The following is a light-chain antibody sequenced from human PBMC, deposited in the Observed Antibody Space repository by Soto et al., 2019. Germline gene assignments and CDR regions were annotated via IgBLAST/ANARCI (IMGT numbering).Light chain of an antibody. CDR2: GAS. V-gene: IGKV3-20*01. CDR1: QSVSSSY. CDR3: QQDGPLET. J-gene: IGKJ1*01. Sequence: EIVLTQSPGTLSLSPGERATLSCRASQSVSSSYLAWYQQKPGQAPRLLIYGASSRATGIPDRFSGSGSGTDFTLTISRLEPEDFAVYYCQQDGPLETFGQGTKVEIK.